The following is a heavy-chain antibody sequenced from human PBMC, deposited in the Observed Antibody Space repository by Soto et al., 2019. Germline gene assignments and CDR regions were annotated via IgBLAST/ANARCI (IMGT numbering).Heavy chain of an antibody. CDR2: IIPIFGTA. J-gene: IGHJ4*02. D-gene: IGHD4-17*01. V-gene: IGHV1-69*12. CDR1: GGTFSSYA. CDR3: ASDVSRDYFYDQCYFDY. Sequence: QVQLVQSGAEVKKPGSSVKVSCKASGGTFSSYAISCVRQAPGQGLEWMGGIIPIFGTANYAPKFQARVTITAEESTSSAYMELSSLRSEDTAVDYCASDVSRDYFYDQCYFDYWGQGTLVTVSS.